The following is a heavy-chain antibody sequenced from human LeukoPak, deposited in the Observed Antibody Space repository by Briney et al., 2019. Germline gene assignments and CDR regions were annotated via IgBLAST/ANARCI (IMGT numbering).Heavy chain of an antibody. J-gene: IGHJ4*02. V-gene: IGHV4-59*11. D-gene: IGHD1-26*01. CDR2: LYYSGST. Sequence: PSETLSLTCTVSGASISSHYWSWIRQPPGKGLEWIGYLYYSGSTNYNPSLKSRVTISVDTSKSQFSLKLSSVTAADTAVYYCAREVGTLLDYWGQGTLVTVSS. CDR3: AREVGTLLDY. CDR1: GASISSHY.